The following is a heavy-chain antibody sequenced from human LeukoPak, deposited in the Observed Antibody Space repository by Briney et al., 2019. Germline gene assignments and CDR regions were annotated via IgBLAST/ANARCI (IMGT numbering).Heavy chain of an antibody. CDR1: GGSFSGYY. J-gene: IGHJ4*02. D-gene: IGHD1-26*01. CDR3: ARGPGGLYFDY. V-gene: IGHV4-34*01. Sequence: PSETLSLTCAVYGGSFSGYYWSWIRQPPGKGLEWIGEINHSGSTNCNPSLKSRVTISVDTSKNQFSLKLSSVTAADTAVYYCARGPGGLYFDYWGQGTLVTVSS. CDR2: INHSGST.